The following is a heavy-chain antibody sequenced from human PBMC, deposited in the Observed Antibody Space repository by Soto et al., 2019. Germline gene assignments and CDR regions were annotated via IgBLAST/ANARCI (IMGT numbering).Heavy chain of an antibody. D-gene: IGHD6-19*01. V-gene: IGHV1-18*01. CDR1: GYTFTTYG. CDR2: ISAYNGNT. Sequence: ASVKVSCKASGYTFTTYGISWVRQAPGQGLEWMGRISAYNGNTNYAQKLQDRVTMTTDTSTSTAYMELRSLRSDDTAMYYCARDLRGVLMSSCWPWGEGTMVPVYS. J-gene: IGHJ5*02. CDR3: ARDLRGVLMSSCWP.